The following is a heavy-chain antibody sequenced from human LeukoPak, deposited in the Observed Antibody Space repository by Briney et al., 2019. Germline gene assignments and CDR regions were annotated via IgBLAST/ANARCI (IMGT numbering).Heavy chain of an antibody. CDR1: GITFSSYA. CDR2: ISYDGSNK. J-gene: IGHJ6*02. D-gene: IGHD3-3*01. CDR3: ARDKGWSGYYRTSNYYYYGMDV. Sequence: PGGSLRLSCAASGITFSSYAMHWVRQAPGKGLEWVAVISYDGSNKYYADSVKGRFTISRDNSKNTLYLQMNSLRAEDTAVYYRARDKGWSGYYRTSNYYYYGMDVWGQGTTVTVSS. V-gene: IGHV3-30-3*01.